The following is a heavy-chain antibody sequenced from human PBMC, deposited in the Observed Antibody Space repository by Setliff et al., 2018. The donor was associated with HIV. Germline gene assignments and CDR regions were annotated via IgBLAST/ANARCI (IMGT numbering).Heavy chain of an antibody. Sequence: SETLSLTCPVSGGSISSGTSYWSWIRQPAGKGLGWIGHIYTSGSTNYNPSLKSRVIISVDTSNNQFSLNLTSVTATDTAVYYCATGSGWPLLGYWGQGTLVTVSS. CDR2: IYTSGST. CDR1: GGSISSGTSY. D-gene: IGHD6-19*01. CDR3: ATGSGWPLLGY. V-gene: IGHV4-61*09. J-gene: IGHJ4*02.